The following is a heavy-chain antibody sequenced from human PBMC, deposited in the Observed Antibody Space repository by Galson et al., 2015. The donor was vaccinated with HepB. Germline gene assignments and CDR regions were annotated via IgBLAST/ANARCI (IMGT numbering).Heavy chain of an antibody. CDR1: GFTFSSYA. Sequence: SLRLSCAASGFTFSSYAMSWVRQAPGKGLEWVSAISGSGGSTYYADSVKGRFTISRDNSKNTLYLQMNSLRAEDTAVYYCAEGKWFGEFRMDVWGQGTTVTVSS. CDR2: ISGSGGST. J-gene: IGHJ6*02. V-gene: IGHV3-23*01. CDR3: AEGKWFGEFRMDV. D-gene: IGHD3-10*01.